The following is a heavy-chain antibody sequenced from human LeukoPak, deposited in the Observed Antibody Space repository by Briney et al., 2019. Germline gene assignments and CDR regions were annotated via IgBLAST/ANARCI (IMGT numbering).Heavy chain of an antibody. CDR1: GGSISSGSYY. D-gene: IGHD3-3*01. CDR3: AREMDYDFWSGYYVDWFDP. J-gene: IGHJ5*02. CDR2: IYTIGST. V-gene: IGHV4-61*02. Sequence: PSQTLSLTCTVSGGSISSGSYYWSWIRQPAGKGLEWIGRIYTIGSTNYNPSLKSRVTISVDTSKNQFSLKLSSVTAADTAVYYCAREMDYDFWSGYYVDWFDPWGQGTLVTVSS.